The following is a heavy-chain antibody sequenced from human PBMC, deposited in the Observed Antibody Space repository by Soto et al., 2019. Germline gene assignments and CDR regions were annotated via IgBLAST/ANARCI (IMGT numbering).Heavy chain of an antibody. Sequence: EVQLVESGGGLVQPGGSLRLFCAASGFTFSSYWMSWVRQAPGKGLEWVANIKQDGSEKYYVDSVKGRFTISRDNAKNSLYLQMNSLRAEDTAVYYCAREGGAMVRGVINYYYYGLDVWGQGTTVTVSS. J-gene: IGHJ6*02. CDR1: GFTFSSYW. D-gene: IGHD3-10*01. CDR3: AREGGAMVRGVINYYYYGLDV. CDR2: IKQDGSEK. V-gene: IGHV3-7*01.